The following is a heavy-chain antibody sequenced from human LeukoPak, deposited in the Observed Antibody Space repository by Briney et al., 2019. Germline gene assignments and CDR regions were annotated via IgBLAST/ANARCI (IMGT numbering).Heavy chain of an antibody. CDR2: IYYRGST. CDR1: GGSISISSYY. CDR3: ARGYRSRGWPNYYYYGMDV. J-gene: IGHJ6*02. Sequence: SETLSLTCTVSGGSISISSYYWGWIRQPPGKGLEWIGSIYYRGSTYYNPSLKSRVTISVDTSKNQFSLKLSYVNAAETAVYYCARGYRSRGWPNYYYYGMDVWGQGTTVTVSS. D-gene: IGHD6-19*01. V-gene: IGHV4-39*01.